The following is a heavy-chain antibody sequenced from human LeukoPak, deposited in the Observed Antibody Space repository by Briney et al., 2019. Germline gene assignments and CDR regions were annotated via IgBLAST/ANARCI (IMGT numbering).Heavy chain of an antibody. CDR1: GGSIRSHDDY. CDR3: ARASSVAGSDFDH. Sequence: SETLSLTCTVSGGSIRSHDDYWGWIRQPPGKGLEWIGSVYFSGSTYYNPSLKSRVTVSVDMSKNQFSLKVTSVTAADTAVYFCARASSVAGSDFDHWGQGTLVTVSS. J-gene: IGHJ4*02. V-gene: IGHV4-39*07. D-gene: IGHD6-19*01. CDR2: VYFSGST.